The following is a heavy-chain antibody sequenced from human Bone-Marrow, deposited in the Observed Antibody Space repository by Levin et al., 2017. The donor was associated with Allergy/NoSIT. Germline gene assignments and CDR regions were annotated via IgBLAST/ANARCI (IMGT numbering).Heavy chain of an antibody. D-gene: IGHD2-2*01. CDR1: GFALSTSGMC. CDR2: IEWDDDK. V-gene: IGHV2-70*01. CDR3: ARGSSAPGRHWFDP. Sequence: RSSGPTLVKPTQTLTLTCTFSGFALSTSGMCVSWIRQPPGKALEWLAVIEWDDDKYYSTSLKTRLTISKDTSKNQVVLTMTNMDPVDTATYYCARGSSAPGRHWFDPWGQGTLVTVSS. J-gene: IGHJ5*02.